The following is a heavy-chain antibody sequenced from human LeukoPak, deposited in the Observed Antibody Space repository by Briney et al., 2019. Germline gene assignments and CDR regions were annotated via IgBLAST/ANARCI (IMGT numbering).Heavy chain of an antibody. J-gene: IGHJ4*02. CDR2: IYYSGST. V-gene: IGHV4-39*01. CDR3: ARRRRGSIWYTFDY. D-gene: IGHD6-13*01. Sequence: PSETLSLTCTVSGGSISSSSYYWGWIRQPPGKGLEWIGSIYYSGSTYYNPSLKSRVTISVDTSKNQFSLKMSSVTAADTAVYYCARRRRGSIWYTFDYWGQGTLVTVSS. CDR1: GGSISSSSYY.